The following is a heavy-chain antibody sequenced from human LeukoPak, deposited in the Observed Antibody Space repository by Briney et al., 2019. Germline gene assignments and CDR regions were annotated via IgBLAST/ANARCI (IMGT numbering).Heavy chain of an antibody. CDR3: ARMSDYGMDV. CDR1: GGTFSSYA. Sequence: SVRVSCKASGGTFSSYAISWVRQAPGQGLEWMGRIIPILGIANYAQKFQGRVTITADKSTSTAYMELSSLRSEDTAVYYCARMSDYGMDVWGQGTTVTVSS. V-gene: IGHV1-69*04. CDR2: IIPILGIA. J-gene: IGHJ6*02.